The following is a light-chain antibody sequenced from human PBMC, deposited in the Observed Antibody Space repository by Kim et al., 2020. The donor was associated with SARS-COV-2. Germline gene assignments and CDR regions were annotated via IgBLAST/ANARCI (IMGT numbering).Light chain of an antibody. CDR1: SSNIGAGYD. Sequence: VTTSCTGSSSNIGAGYDVHWFQQLPGTAPKLLIYDNSNRPSGVPDRFSGSKSGTSASLAITGLQAEDEADYYCQSYDNSLSGSRVFGGGTQLTVL. J-gene: IGLJ3*02. V-gene: IGLV1-40*01. CDR2: DNS. CDR3: QSYDNSLSGSRV.